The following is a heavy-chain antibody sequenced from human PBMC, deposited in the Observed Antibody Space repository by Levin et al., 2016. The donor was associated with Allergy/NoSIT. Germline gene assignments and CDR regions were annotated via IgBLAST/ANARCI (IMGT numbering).Heavy chain of an antibody. J-gene: IGHJ6*02. V-gene: IGHV3-48*01. Sequence: GESLKISCAASGFTFSSYSMNWVRQAPGKGLEWVSYISSSSSTIYYADSVKGRFTISRDNAKNSLYLQMNSLRAEDTAVYYCARDPKRSYDILTGYYNVYYYYYGMDVWGQGTTVTVSS. D-gene: IGHD3-9*01. CDR2: ISSSSSTI. CDR3: ARDPKRSYDILTGYYNVYYYYYGMDV. CDR1: GFTFSSYS.